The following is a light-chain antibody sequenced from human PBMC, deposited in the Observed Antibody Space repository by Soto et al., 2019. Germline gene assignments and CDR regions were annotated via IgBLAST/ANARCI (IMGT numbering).Light chain of an antibody. CDR3: QQYHHWPVT. J-gene: IGKJ4*01. CDR2: GAS. V-gene: IGKV3-15*01. Sequence: EIVLTQSPATLSLSRGERATLSCGASQSVSSSYLAWYQHTPGQAPRLLISGASTGATGLPSRFSGSGSGTDFTLTIDSLQSEDVAVYYCQQYHHWPVTFGGGTKVDIK. CDR1: QSVSSSY.